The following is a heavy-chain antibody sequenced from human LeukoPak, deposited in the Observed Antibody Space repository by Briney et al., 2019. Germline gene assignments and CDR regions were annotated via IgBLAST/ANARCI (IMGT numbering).Heavy chain of an antibody. V-gene: IGHV1-69*13. CDR1: GGTFSSYA. CDR2: IIPIFGTA. Sequence: SVKVSCKASGGTFSSYAISWVRQAPGQGLEWMGGIIPIFGTANYAQKFQGRVTITADGSTSTAYMELSSLRSEDTAVYYCARGSDTAMVTLSRFDYWGQGTLVTVSS. CDR3: ARGSDTAMVTLSRFDY. D-gene: IGHD5-18*01. J-gene: IGHJ4*02.